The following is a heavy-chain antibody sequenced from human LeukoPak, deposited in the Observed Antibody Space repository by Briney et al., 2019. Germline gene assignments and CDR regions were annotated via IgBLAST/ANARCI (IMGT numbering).Heavy chain of an antibody. Sequence: SVKVSCRASGGTFSSYAISWVRQAPGQGLEWMGGIIPIFGTANYAQKFQGRVTITADESTSTAYMELSSLRSEDTAVYYCAREDGGNKDDAFDIWGQGTMVTVSS. V-gene: IGHV1-69*13. CDR1: GGTFSSYA. D-gene: IGHD4-23*01. J-gene: IGHJ3*02. CDR2: IIPIFGTA. CDR3: AREDGGNKDDAFDI.